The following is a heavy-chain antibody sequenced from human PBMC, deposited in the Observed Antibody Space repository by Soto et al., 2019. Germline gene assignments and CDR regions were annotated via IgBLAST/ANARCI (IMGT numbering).Heavy chain of an antibody. CDR1: GYTFTSYG. CDR2: ISAYNGNT. CDR3: ARDGVAIGYCSGGSCYDVYGMDV. Sequence: ASVKVSCKASGYTFTSYGISWVRQAPGQGLEWMGWISAYNGNTNCAQKLQGRVTMTTDTSTSTAYMELRSLRSDDTAVYYCARDGVAIGYCSGGSCYDVYGMDVWGQGTTVTVSS. J-gene: IGHJ6*02. D-gene: IGHD2-15*01. V-gene: IGHV1-18*01.